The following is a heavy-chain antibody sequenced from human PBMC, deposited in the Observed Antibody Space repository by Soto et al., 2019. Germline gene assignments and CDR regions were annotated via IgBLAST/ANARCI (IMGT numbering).Heavy chain of an antibody. CDR3: AKGGRQWLVTSDFNY. J-gene: IGHJ4*02. CDR1: GFTFSSYS. V-gene: IGHV3-30*18. CDR2: VSHDGRNT. Sequence: PGGSPRLSCAASGFTFSSYSMNWVRQAPGKGLEWVAVVSHDGRNTHYADSVKGRFTISRDSSKNTVSLEMTSLRAEDTAVYYCAKGGRQWLVTSDFNYWGQGALVNVSS. D-gene: IGHD6-19*01.